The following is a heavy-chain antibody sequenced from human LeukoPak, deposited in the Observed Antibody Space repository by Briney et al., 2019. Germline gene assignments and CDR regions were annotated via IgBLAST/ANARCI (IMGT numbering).Heavy chain of an antibody. D-gene: IGHD4-11*01. V-gene: IGHV3-7*01. Sequence: GGSLRLSCAASGFTFTNYWLSWVRQAPGKGLEWVANIKQDGSEKYYVDSVKGRFTISRDNAKNSLYLQMNSLRAEDTAVYYCARAMTTVTPYYFDYWGQGTLVTVSS. CDR3: ARAMTTVTPYYFDY. J-gene: IGHJ4*02. CDR1: GFTFTNYW. CDR2: IKQDGSEK.